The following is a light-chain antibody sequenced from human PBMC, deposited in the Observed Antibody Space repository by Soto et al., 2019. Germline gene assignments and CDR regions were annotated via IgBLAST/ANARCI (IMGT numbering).Light chain of an antibody. Sequence: QSVLTQPPSVSGAPGQRVTISCTGSYSNIGAGYEVHWYQQIPGTAPKLLISGYNNRPSGVPDRFFGSKSGTSASLTIIGLQAEDEADYYCQSYDSSLSGSGVFGGGTKLTVL. J-gene: IGLJ3*02. CDR3: QSYDSSLSGSGV. CDR1: YSNIGAGYE. CDR2: GYN. V-gene: IGLV1-40*01.